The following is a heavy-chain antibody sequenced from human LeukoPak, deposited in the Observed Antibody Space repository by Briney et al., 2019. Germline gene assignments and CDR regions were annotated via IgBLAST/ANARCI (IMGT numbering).Heavy chain of an antibody. CDR3: AGGGEAARSLHY. J-gene: IGHJ4*02. Sequence: GGSLRLSCAASGVTSNYFTWVRQAPAKGLEWVSVIYNGGTTYYADSEKGRFTISRDNSKSTLFVYLQMNSLRTDDTAVYYCAGGGEAARSLHYWGQGALVTVSP. V-gene: IGHV3-66*02. CDR2: IYNGGTT. D-gene: IGHD6-6*01. CDR1: GVTSNY.